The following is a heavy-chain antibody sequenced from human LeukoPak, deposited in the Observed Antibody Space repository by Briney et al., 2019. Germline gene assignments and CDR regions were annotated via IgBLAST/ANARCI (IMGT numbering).Heavy chain of an antibody. V-gene: IGHV4-38-2*02. CDR1: GYSISSSYY. Sequence: SETLSLTCTVSGYSISSSYYWDWIRQPPGKGLEWIGSIYYGGSTYYNPSLKSRVTISVDTSKNQFSLKLRSVTAADTAVYYCARVTGYMIEDYFDYWGQGILVTVSS. D-gene: IGHD3-9*01. J-gene: IGHJ4*02. CDR2: IYYGGST. CDR3: ARVTGYMIEDYFDY.